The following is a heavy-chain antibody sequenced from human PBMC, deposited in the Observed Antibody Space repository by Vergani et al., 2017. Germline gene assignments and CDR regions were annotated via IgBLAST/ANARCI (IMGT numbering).Heavy chain of an antibody. J-gene: IGHJ4*02. CDR1: GFTFSDHY. D-gene: IGHD6-13*01. V-gene: IGHV3-72*01. CDR3: ARVPSSSYAIDY. CDR2: SRNKANSYTT. Sequence: EVQLVESGGGLVKPGGSLRLSCAASGFTFSDHYMDWVRQAPGKGLEWVGRSRNKANSYTTEYAAPVKGRFTITRDDSKNSLYLQMNSLKTEDTAVYYCARVPSSSYAIDYWGQGTLVTVSS.